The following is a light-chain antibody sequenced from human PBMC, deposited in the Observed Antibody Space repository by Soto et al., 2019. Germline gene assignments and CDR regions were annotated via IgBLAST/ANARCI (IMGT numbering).Light chain of an antibody. J-gene: IGKJ2*01. CDR2: AAS. CDR1: RTITGN. V-gene: IGKV1-39*01. CDR3: QQSYSTPPYT. Sequence: KLPQLHPPLSPLLEDEVTLLARPIRTITGNLNCYQQKPGKAPKLLIYAASSLQSGVPSRFSGSGSGTDFTLTISSLQPEDFATYYCQQSYSTPPYTFGQGTKLEIK.